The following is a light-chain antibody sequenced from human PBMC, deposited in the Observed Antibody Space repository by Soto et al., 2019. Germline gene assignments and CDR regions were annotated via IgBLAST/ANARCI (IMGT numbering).Light chain of an antibody. CDR2: DDS. CDR3: QVWDTISVQGV. V-gene: IGLV3-21*02. J-gene: IGLJ1*01. Sequence: LTQPPSVSVAPGQTATVPCGGNNVGSKSVHWYQQKPGQAPVLVVYDDSDRPSGHPQRYSVSNSGSTATLTISSVEAGDEGDYYCQVWDTISVQGVFGAGPKVNVL. CDR1: NVGSKS.